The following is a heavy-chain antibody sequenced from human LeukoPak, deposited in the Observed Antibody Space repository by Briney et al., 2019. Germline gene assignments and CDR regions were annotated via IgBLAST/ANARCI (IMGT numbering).Heavy chain of an antibody. CDR3: AKPYSGAWFGELTLDY. J-gene: IGHJ4*02. CDR1: GFTFSSYG. D-gene: IGHD3-10*01. CDR2: IRYDGSNK. Sequence: PGGSLRLSCAASGFTFSSYGMHWVRQAPGKGLEWVAFIRYDGSNKYYADSVKGRFTISRDNSKNTLYLQMNSLRAEDTAVYYCAKPYSGAWFGELTLDYWGQGTLVTVSS. V-gene: IGHV3-30*02.